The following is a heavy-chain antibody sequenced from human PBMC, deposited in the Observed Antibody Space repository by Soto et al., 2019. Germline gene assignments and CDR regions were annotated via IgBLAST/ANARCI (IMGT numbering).Heavy chain of an antibody. CDR3: ARGKRVTMIVVVITTEIYYFDY. CDR1: GGSFSGYY. Sequence: SETLSLTCAVYGGSFSGYYWSWIRQPPGKGLEWIGEINHSGSTNYNPSLKSRVTISVDTSKNQFSLKLSSVTAADTAVYYCARGKRVTMIVVVITTEIYYFDYWGQGTLVTVSS. J-gene: IGHJ4*02. CDR2: INHSGST. D-gene: IGHD3-22*01. V-gene: IGHV4-34*01.